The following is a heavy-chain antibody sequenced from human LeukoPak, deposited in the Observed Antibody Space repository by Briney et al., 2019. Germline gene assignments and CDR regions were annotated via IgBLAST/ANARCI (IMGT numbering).Heavy chain of an antibody. Sequence: PGGSLRLSCAASGFTFSSYSMHWVRQAPGKGLVWVSRINTDGSTTTYADSVKGRFTISRDNAKNTVYLQMNSLRAEDTAVYYCGRGDGAGGQGTMVTVSS. J-gene: IGHJ3*01. V-gene: IGHV3-74*01. D-gene: IGHD3-16*01. CDR2: INTDGSTT. CDR3: GRGDGA. CDR1: GFTFSSYS.